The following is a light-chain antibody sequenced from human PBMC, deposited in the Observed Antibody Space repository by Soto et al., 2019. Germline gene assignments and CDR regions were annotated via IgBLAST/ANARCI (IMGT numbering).Light chain of an antibody. Sequence: IHRTHSPSTLSATVLYRVTITCLSSQSISSWLAWYHQKPGKAPKLLIYDASSLESGVPSRFSGSGSGTDFTLTISCLQSEDFATYYCPQYYSYPTTSGQRTKVDIK. CDR1: QSISSW. CDR3: PQYYSYPTT. CDR2: DAS. J-gene: IGKJ1*01. V-gene: IGKV1-5*01.